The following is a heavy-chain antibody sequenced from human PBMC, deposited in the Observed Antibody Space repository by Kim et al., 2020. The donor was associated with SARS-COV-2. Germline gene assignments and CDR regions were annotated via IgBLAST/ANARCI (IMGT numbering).Heavy chain of an antibody. CDR3: ARGRYYDILTGYQRYYYYG. CDR1: GGSFSGYY. D-gene: IGHD3-9*01. Sequence: SETLSLTCAVYGGSFSGYYWSWIRQPPGKGLEWIGEINHSGSTNYNPSLKSRVTISVDTSKNQFSLKLSSVTAADTAVYYCARGRYYDILTGYQRYYYYG. CDR2: INHSGST. J-gene: IGHJ6*01. V-gene: IGHV4-34*01.